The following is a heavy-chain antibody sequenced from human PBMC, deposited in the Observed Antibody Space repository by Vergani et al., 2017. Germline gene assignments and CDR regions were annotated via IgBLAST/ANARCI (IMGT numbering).Heavy chain of an antibody. J-gene: IGHJ4*02. CDR2: IDPCDSDT. Sequence: EVQLVQSGAEVKKPGESLKISCKGSGYSFTSYWIGWVRQMPGKGLEWMGIIDPCDSDTRYSPSFQGQVTISADKSISTAYLQWSSLKASDTAMYYCARLSGSGSYYIVHYFDYWGQGTLVTVSS. D-gene: IGHD3-10*01. V-gene: IGHV5-51*01. CDR1: GYSFTSYW. CDR3: ARLSGSGSYYIVHYFDY.